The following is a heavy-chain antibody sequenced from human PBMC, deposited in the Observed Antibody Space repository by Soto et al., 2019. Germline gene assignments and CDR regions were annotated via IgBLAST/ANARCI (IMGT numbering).Heavy chain of an antibody. Sequence: GSLRLSCAASGXTISNACMSWVRQAPGKGLELVGRVKSKTDGGTTDYAAPVKGRFTISRDYSKNTLYLQMKSLKTEDTALYYCTTEGHIVVVPAARGRGKYGMDVWGQGTTGTVSS. D-gene: IGHD2-2*01. CDR2: VKSKTDGGTT. J-gene: IGHJ6*02. CDR3: TTEGHIVVVPAARGRGKYGMDV. V-gene: IGHV3-15*01. CDR1: GXTISNAC.